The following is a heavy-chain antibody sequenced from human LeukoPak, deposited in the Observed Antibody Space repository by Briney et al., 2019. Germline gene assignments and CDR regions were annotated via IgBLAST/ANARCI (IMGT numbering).Heavy chain of an antibody. CDR1: GYTFTSYD. CDR3: ARIGYCSGWSSWGYYYYMDV. Sequence: ASVKVSCKASGYTFTSYDINWVRQATGQGLEWMGWMNPNSGNTGYAQKFQGRVTITRNTSISTAYMELSSLRSEDTAVYYCARIGYCSGWSSWGYYYYMDVWGKGTTVTVSS. CDR2: MNPNSGNT. V-gene: IGHV1-8*03. J-gene: IGHJ6*03. D-gene: IGHD6-19*01.